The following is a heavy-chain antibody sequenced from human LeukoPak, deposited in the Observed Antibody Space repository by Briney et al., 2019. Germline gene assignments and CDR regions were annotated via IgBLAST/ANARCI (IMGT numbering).Heavy chain of an antibody. J-gene: IGHJ5*02. CDR1: GGSFSGYY. D-gene: IGHD6-13*01. Sequence: SETLSLTCAVYGGSFSGYYWTWIRQSPGKGLEWIGEINPSGSTYYNPSLKSRLTISRDTSKNQFSLKLSSVTAADTAVYYCARGRAYSSSWYEYWRRWFDPWGQGTLVTVSS. CDR3: ARGRAYSSSWYEYWRRWFDP. CDR2: INPSGST. V-gene: IGHV4-34*01.